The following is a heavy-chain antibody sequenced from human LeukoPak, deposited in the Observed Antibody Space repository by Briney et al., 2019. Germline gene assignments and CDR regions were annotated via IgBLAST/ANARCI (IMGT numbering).Heavy chain of an antibody. V-gene: IGHV3-7*01. CDR1: GFSFSDDW. Sequence: GGSLRLSCAASGFSFSDDWMSWVRQAPGKGLEWVANIKKDGSEKYYVDSVKGRFTISRDNAKTSLYLQMNSLRAEDTAVYYCARDLSGVAGYTYGRGIDYWGQGTLVTVSS. CDR2: IKKDGSEK. CDR3: ARDLSGVAGYTYGRGIDY. J-gene: IGHJ4*02. D-gene: IGHD5-18*01.